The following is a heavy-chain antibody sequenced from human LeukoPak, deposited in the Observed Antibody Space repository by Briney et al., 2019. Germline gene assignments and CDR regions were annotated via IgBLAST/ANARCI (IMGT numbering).Heavy chain of an antibody. CDR1: GFTCSSYS. V-gene: IGHV3-21*01. CDR3: ARDPLYGDYADY. Sequence: GGSLRLSCAASGFTCSSYSMNWVRQAPGKGLEWVSSISSSSSYIYYADSVKGRFTISRDNAKNSLYLQMNSLRAEDTAVYYCARDPLYGDYADYWGQGTLVTVSS. D-gene: IGHD4-17*01. J-gene: IGHJ4*02. CDR2: ISSSSSYI.